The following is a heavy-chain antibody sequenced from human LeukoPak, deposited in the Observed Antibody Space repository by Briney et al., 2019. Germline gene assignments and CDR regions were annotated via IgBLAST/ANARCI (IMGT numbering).Heavy chain of an antibody. CDR2: ISGSGGST. Sequence: GGSLRLSCTASGFTTHYWLNWVRQAPGKGLEWVSAISGSGGSTYYADSVKGRFTISRDNSKNTLYLQMNSLRAEDTAVYYCAKRSGSYYFDYWGQGTLVTVSS. J-gene: IGHJ4*02. V-gene: IGHV3-23*01. D-gene: IGHD1-26*01. CDR3: AKRSGSYYFDY. CDR1: GFTTHYW.